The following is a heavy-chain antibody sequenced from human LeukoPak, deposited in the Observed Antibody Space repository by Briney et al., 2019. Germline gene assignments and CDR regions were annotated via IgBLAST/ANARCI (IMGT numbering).Heavy chain of an antibody. V-gene: IGHV1-18*01. D-gene: IGHD3-3*01. Sequence: ASVKVSCKASGYTFTSYGISWVRQAPGQGLEWMGWISAYNGNTNYAQKLQGRVTMTTDTSTSTAYMELRSLRSDDTAVYYCASPSYDDFWSGYSYDAFDIWGQGTMVTVSS. CDR2: ISAYNGNT. CDR1: GYTFTSYG. J-gene: IGHJ3*02. CDR3: ASPSYDDFWSGYSYDAFDI.